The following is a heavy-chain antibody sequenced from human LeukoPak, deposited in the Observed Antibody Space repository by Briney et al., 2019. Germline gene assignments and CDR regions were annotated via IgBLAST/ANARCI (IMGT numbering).Heavy chain of an antibody. Sequence: GGSLRLSCAVSGITLTNYGMSWVRQAPGKGLEWVAGISDSGGRTNYADSVKGRFTISRDNPKNTLYLQMNSLRAEDTAVYFCAKRGVVIRVILVGFHKEAYYFDSWGQGALVTVSS. CDR2: ISDSGGRT. V-gene: IGHV3-23*01. D-gene: IGHD3-22*01. CDR1: GITLTNYG. J-gene: IGHJ4*02. CDR3: AKRGVVIRVILVGFHKEAYYFDS.